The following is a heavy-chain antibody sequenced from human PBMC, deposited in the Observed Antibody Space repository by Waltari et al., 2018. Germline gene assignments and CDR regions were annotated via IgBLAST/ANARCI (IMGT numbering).Heavy chain of an antibody. D-gene: IGHD2-21*01. Sequence: EVQLVESGGGLVQPGGSLRLSCAASGFSFSISAMHWVRQAPGKGLEYVSGISSNGVSTYYANSMKGILSISRDNSKNTLYLQMGSLRAEDMAVYYCARSPDQPDSLDYYMDVWGKGTTVTVSS. V-gene: IGHV3-64*01. CDR2: ISSNGVST. CDR3: ARSPDQPDSLDYYMDV. CDR1: GFSFSISA. J-gene: IGHJ6*03.